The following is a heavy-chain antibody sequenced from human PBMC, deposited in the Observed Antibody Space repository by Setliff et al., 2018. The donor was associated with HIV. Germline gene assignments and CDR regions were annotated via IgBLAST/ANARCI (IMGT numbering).Heavy chain of an antibody. V-gene: IGHV4-61*05. D-gene: IGHD2-21*01. CDR1: GGSISSSNYY. CDR3: ARLFIPNYFDP. Sequence: PSETLSLTCTVSGGSISSSNYYWGWIRQPPGKGLEWIGVICDSGRNTDYNPSLKSRVTMSLDTSKNQFSLKLSSVTAADTAVYYCARLFIPNYFDPWGQGTLVTVSS. J-gene: IGHJ5*02. CDR2: ICDSGRNT.